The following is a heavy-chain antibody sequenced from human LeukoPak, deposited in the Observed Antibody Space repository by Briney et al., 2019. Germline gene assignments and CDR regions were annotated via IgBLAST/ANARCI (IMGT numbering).Heavy chain of an antibody. J-gene: IGHJ5*02. CDR3: ARGCSGGTSCYRANWFDP. CDR2: IIPIFGTA. CDR1: GGTFSSYA. Sequence: SVKVSCKASGGTFSSYAISWVRQAPGQGLEWMGGIIPIFGTANYAQKFQGRVTVTADESTSTAYMELSSLRSEDTAVYYCARGCSGGTSCYRANWFDPWGQGTLVTVSS. V-gene: IGHV1-69*13. D-gene: IGHD2-2*01.